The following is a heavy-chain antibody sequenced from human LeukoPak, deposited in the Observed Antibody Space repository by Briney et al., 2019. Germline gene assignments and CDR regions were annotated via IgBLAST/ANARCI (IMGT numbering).Heavy chain of an antibody. Sequence: GASLQISCKGSGSIFTSYWIGWVRQLPGKGLEWMGIIYPGDSDTRYSPSFLGQVTISADKSISTAYLQWSSLKASDTAMYYCARHHRPLYSSSYYFDYWGQGTLVTVSS. CDR3: ARHHRPLYSSSYYFDY. CDR1: GSIFTSYW. D-gene: IGHD6-6*01. J-gene: IGHJ4*02. CDR2: IYPGDSDT. V-gene: IGHV5-51*01.